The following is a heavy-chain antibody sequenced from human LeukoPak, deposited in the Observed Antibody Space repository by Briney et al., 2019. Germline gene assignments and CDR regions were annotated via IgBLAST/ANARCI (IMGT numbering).Heavy chain of an antibody. CDR1: GVTFSSYE. J-gene: IGHJ4*02. CDR2: ISSSGSTI. CDR3: ARGSYRPIDY. Sequence: PGGSLRLSCAASGVTFSSYEMNRVRQAPGKGLEWVSYISSSGSTIYYADSVKGRFTISRDNAKKSLYLQMNSLRAEDTAVYYCARGSYRPIDYWGQGTLVTVSS. D-gene: IGHD3-16*02. V-gene: IGHV3-48*03.